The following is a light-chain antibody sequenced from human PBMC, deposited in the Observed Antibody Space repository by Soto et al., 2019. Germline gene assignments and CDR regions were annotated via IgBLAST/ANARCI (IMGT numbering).Light chain of an antibody. CDR1: QSVSSY. V-gene: IGKV3-11*01. J-gene: IGKJ3*01. Sequence: EIVLTQSPATLSLPPGERATLSCRASQSVSSYLAWYQQKPGQAPRLLIYDASNRATGIPARFSGSGSGTDFTLTIGSLEPEDFAVYYCQQRSNWLFTFGPGTKVDIK. CDR2: DAS. CDR3: QQRSNWLFT.